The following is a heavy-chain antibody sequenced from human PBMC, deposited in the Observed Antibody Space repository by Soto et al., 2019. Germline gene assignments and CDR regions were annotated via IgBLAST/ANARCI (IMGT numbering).Heavy chain of an antibody. CDR3: ASSSSWYGSYYFDY. Sequence: QVQLVESGGGVVQPGRSLRLSCAASGFTFSSYGMHWVRQAPGKGPEWVAVIWYDGSNKYYADSVKGRFTISRDNSKNTLYLQMNSLRAEDTAVYYCASSSSWYGSYYFDYRGQGTLVTVSS. CDR1: GFTFSSYG. V-gene: IGHV3-33*01. CDR2: IWYDGSNK. J-gene: IGHJ4*02. D-gene: IGHD6-13*01.